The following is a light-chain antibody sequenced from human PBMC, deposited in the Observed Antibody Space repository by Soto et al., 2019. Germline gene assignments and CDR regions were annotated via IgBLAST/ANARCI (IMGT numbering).Light chain of an antibody. CDR1: QSVSSSY. V-gene: IGKV3-20*01. CDR2: DAS. J-gene: IGKJ2*01. Sequence: EIVLTQSPGTLSLSPGERATLSCRASQSVSSSYLAWYQQTPGQAPRLLIYDASSRATDIPDRFSGSGSGTDFTITISRLEPEDFAVYYCQQYGSSPPKYTFGQGTKLEIK. CDR3: QQYGSSPPKYT.